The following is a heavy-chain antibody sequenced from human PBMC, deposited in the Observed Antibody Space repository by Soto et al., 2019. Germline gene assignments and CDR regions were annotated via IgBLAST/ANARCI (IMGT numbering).Heavy chain of an antibody. Sequence: GGSLRLSCAASGFTFSSYDMHWVRQATGKGLEWVSAIGTAGDTYYPGSVKGRFTISRENAKNSLYLQMNSLRAGDTAVYYCARSDIVRAKYYMDVWGKGTTVTVSS. D-gene: IGHD3-10*01. CDR1: GFTFSSYD. CDR2: IGTAGDT. CDR3: ARSDIVRAKYYMDV. V-gene: IGHV3-13*01. J-gene: IGHJ6*03.